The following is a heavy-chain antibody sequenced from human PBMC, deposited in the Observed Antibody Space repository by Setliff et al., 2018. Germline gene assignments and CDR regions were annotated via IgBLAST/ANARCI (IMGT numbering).Heavy chain of an antibody. Sequence: LRLSCAASGFTFSSYSMNWVRQAPGKGLEWVSYISSSSSTIYYADSVKGRFTISRDNAKNSLYLQMNSLRAEDTAVYYCARAHSSTLSVHDYWGQGTLVTVSS. V-gene: IGHV3-48*01. D-gene: IGHD2-2*01. CDR3: ARAHSSTLSVHDY. CDR1: GFTFSSYS. CDR2: ISSSSSTI. J-gene: IGHJ4*02.